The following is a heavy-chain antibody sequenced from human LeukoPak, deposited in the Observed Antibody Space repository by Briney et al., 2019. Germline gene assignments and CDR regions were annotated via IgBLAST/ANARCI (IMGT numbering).Heavy chain of an antibody. CDR2: IYYSGSST. CDR1: GGSMSGFF. CDR3: ARTSRHFYGSGTNLTPWPAGMDV. Sequence: SETLSLTCTVSGGSMSGFFWAWIRQPPGRELEWIGSIYYSGSSTKYNPSLKSRVTISVDTSKSQFSLNLDSATAADTAVYYCARTSRHFYGSGTNLTPWPAGMDVWGQGTTVTVSS. V-gene: IGHV4-59*01. J-gene: IGHJ6*02. D-gene: IGHD3-10*01.